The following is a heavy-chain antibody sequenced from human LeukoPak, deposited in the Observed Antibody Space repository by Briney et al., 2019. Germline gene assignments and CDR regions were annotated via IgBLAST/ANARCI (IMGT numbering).Heavy chain of an antibody. CDR1: GGSISSYY. D-gene: IGHD3-9*01. J-gene: IGHJ4*02. CDR3: ARHVRRGILTGYYFDY. V-gene: IGHV4-59*08. CDR2: IYYSGST. Sequence: NSSETLSLTCTVSGGSISSYYWSWIRQHPGKGLEGIGYIYYSGSTNYNPSLKSRVTISVDTSKNQFSLKLSSVTAADTAVYYCARHVRRGILTGYYFDYWGQGTLVTVSS.